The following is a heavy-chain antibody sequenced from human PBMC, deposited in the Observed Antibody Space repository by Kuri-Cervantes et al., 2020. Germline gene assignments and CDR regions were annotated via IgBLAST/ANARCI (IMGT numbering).Heavy chain of an antibody. CDR3: ARASRRRNWNDLPIRGAFDI. D-gene: IGHD1-1*01. CDR2: LSYDGSNK. V-gene: IGHV3-30*04. CDR1: GFTFSSYA. J-gene: IGHJ3*02. Sequence: GESLKISCAASGFTFSSYAIHWVRQAPGKGLEWVAVLSYDGSNKYYADSVKGRFTISRGNSKNTLYLQMNSLRAEDTAVYYCARASRRRNWNDLPIRGAFDIWGQGTMVTVSS.